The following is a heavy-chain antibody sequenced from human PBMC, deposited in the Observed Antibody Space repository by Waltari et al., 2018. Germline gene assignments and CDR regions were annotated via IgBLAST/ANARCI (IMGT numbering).Heavy chain of an antibody. Sequence: EVQLVESGGGLVQPGRSLRHSCTASGFTFGDYAMSWVRQAPGKGLEWVGFIRSKAYGGTTEYAASVKGRFTISRDDSKSIAYLQMNSLKTEDTAVYYCTRDRQLWGYYGSGSYYTIDYWGQGTLVTVSS. V-gene: IGHV3-49*04. CDR1: GFTFGDYA. D-gene: IGHD3-10*01. CDR3: TRDRQLWGYYGSGSYYTIDY. J-gene: IGHJ4*02. CDR2: IRSKAYGGTT.